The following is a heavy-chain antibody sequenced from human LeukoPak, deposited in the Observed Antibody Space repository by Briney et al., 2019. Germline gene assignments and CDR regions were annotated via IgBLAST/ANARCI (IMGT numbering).Heavy chain of an antibody. Sequence: SETLSLTCTVSDGSISSYYWSWIRQPPGKGLEWIGYIYYSGSTNYNPSLKSRVTISVDTSKNQFSLKLSSVTAADTAVYYCARHRVLDYDILTGPFDYWGQGTLVTVSS. D-gene: IGHD3-9*01. CDR1: DGSISSYY. V-gene: IGHV4-59*08. CDR3: ARHRVLDYDILTGPFDY. CDR2: IYYSGST. J-gene: IGHJ4*02.